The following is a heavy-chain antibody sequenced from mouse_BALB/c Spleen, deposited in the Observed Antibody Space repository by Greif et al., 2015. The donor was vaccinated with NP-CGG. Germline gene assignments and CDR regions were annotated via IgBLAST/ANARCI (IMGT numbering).Heavy chain of an antibody. CDR1: GFTFSSYA. D-gene: IGHD1-1*02. CDR3: ASRWDWFAY. V-gene: IGHV5-9-4*01. Sequence: EVMLVESGGGLVKPGGSLKLSCAASGFTFSSYAMSWVRQSPEKRLEWVAEISSGGSYTYYPDTVTGRFTISRDNAKNTLYLEMSSLRSEETAMYYCASRWDWFAYWGQGTLVTVSA. CDR2: ISSGGSYT. J-gene: IGHJ3*01.